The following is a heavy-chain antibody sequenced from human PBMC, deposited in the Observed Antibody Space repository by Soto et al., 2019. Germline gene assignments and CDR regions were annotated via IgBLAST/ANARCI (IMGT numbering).Heavy chain of an antibody. J-gene: IGHJ4*02. D-gene: IGHD1-26*01. CDR3: ARAFSGSYPNFDS. V-gene: IGHV3-30*09. CDR1: GFIFRSYA. Sequence: GGSLRLSCLASGFIFRSYAMHWVRQAPGKGLEWVAVITYDGANGYYADSVRGRFAISRDNSKSTLFLQMNSLRPEDTAVYYCARAFSGSYPNFDSWGQGTLVTVSS. CDR2: ITYDGANG.